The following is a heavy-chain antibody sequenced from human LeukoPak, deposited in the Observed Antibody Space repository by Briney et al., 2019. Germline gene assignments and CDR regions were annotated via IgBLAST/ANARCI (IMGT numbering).Heavy chain of an antibody. D-gene: IGHD6-13*01. Sequence: SETLSLTCTVSGGSISRYYWSWIRQPPGKGLEWIGYIYYSGSTNYNPSLKSRVTMSVDTSKNQFSLKLSSVTAADTAVYYCARAQHGGDYYYYYMDVWGKGTTVTVSS. J-gene: IGHJ6*03. CDR1: GGSISRYY. CDR2: IYYSGST. V-gene: IGHV4-59*01. CDR3: ARAQHGGDYYYYYMDV.